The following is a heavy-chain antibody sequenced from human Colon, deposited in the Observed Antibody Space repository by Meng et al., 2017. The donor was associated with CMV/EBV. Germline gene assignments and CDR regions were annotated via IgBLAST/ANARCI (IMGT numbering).Heavy chain of an antibody. J-gene: IGHJ4*02. Sequence: SCAAYGFSFSDYYMTWIRQAPGKGLEWISYISNSGTTIKYADSVRGRFTISRDNAKNSLYLHISSLRAEDTAVYYCVRRERGTLFDYWGQGTLVTVSS. CDR2: ISNSGTTI. CDR1: GFSFSDYY. D-gene: IGHD1-1*01. V-gene: IGHV3-11*04. CDR3: VRRERGTLFDY.